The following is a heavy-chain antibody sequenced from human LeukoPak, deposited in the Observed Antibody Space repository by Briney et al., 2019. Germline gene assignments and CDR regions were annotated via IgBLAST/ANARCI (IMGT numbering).Heavy chain of an antibody. J-gene: IGHJ3*02. D-gene: IGHD4-17*01. CDR3: AKVQTLDYGDAFDI. CDR1: GFTFDDYA. Sequence: GRSLRLSCAASGFTFDDYAMHWVRQAPGKGLEGVSGISWNSGSIGYADSVKGRFTISRDNAKNSLYLQMNSLRAEDTALYYCAKVQTLDYGDAFDIWGQGTMVTVSS. CDR2: ISWNSGSI. V-gene: IGHV3-9*01.